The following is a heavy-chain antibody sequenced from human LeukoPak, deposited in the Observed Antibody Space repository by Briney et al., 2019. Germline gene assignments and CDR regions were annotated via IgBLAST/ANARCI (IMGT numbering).Heavy chain of an antibody. Sequence: GGSLRLSCAASGFTFSRYWMHWVRQAPGEGLVWVSRIDPDDSGSSYADSVKGRFTISRDNTKNTLWLQMNSLRADDTAVYYCAGVRAGANRAFDVWGQGTVVAVSS. D-gene: IGHD4/OR15-4a*01. V-gene: IGHV3-74*01. J-gene: IGHJ3*01. CDR2: IDPDDSGS. CDR3: AGVRAGANRAFDV. CDR1: GFTFSRYW.